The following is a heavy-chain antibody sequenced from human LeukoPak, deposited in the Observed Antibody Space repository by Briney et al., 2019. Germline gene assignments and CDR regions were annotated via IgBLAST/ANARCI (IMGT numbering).Heavy chain of an antibody. D-gene: IGHD3-22*01. CDR3: ARSVLRITMIVDDAFDI. CDR1: GGSISSSSYY. Sequence: PSETLSLTCTVSGGSISSSSYYWGWIRQPPGKGLEWIGSIYYSGSTYYNPSLKSRVTISVDTSKNQFSLKLSSVTAADTAVYYCARSVLRITMIVDDAFDIWGQGTMVTVSS. J-gene: IGHJ3*02. V-gene: IGHV4-39*01. CDR2: IYYSGST.